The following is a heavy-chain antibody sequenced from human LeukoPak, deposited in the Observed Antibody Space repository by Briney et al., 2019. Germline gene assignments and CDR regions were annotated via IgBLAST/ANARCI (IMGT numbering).Heavy chain of an antibody. Sequence: PSETLSLTCTVSGGSISRGGYYWSWIRQHPGKGLEWIGYIYYSGSTYYNPSLKSRVTISVDTSKNQFSLKLSSVTAADTAVYYCARAATVTTQNWFDPWGQGTLVTVSS. D-gene: IGHD4-17*01. V-gene: IGHV4-31*03. CDR2: IYYSGST. CDR3: ARAATVTTQNWFDP. CDR1: GGSISRGGYY. J-gene: IGHJ5*02.